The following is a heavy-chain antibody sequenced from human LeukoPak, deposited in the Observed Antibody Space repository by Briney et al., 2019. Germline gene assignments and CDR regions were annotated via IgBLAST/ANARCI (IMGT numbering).Heavy chain of an antibody. CDR3: ARVIWFGELSLDI. V-gene: IGHV3-48*04. CDR1: GFTFSSYS. Sequence: GGSLRLSCAASGFTFSSYSMNWVRQAPGKGLEWVSYISSSSSTIYYADSVKGRFTISRDNAKNSLYLQMNSLRAEDTAVYYCARVIWFGELSLDIWGQGTMVTVSS. CDR2: ISSSSSTI. J-gene: IGHJ3*02. D-gene: IGHD3-10*01.